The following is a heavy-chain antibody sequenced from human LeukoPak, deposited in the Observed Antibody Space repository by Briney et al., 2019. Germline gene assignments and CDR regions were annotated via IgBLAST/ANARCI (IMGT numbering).Heavy chain of an antibody. CDR2: MNPNSGNT. Sequence: PPASVKVSCKASGYTFTSYDINWVRQATGQGLEWMGWMNPNSGNTGYAQKFQGRVTITADESTSTAYMELSSLRSEDTAVYYCARHRLLLNSRVDYWGQGTLVTVSS. CDR1: GYTFTSYD. D-gene: IGHD2-21*02. J-gene: IGHJ4*02. CDR3: ARHRLLLNSRVDY. V-gene: IGHV1-8*01.